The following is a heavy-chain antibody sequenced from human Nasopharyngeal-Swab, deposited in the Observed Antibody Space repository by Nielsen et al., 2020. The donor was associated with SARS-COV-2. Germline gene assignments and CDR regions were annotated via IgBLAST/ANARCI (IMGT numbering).Heavy chain of an antibody. V-gene: IGHV4-34*01. J-gene: IGHJ6*02. CDR3: ARVYFDWLLSGYYYGMDV. CDR2: INHSGST. CDR1: GGSFSGYY. D-gene: IGHD3-9*01. Sequence: SETLSLTCAVYGGSFSGYYWSWIRQPPGKGLEWIGEINHSGSTNYNPSLKSRVIMSVDTSKNQFSLKLSSVTAADTAAYYCARVYFDWLLSGYYYGMDVWGQGTTVTVSS.